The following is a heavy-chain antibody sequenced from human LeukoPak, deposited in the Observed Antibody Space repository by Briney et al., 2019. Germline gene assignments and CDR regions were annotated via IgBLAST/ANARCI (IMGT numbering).Heavy chain of an antibody. V-gene: IGHV4-34*01. CDR3: ARTATVNAVEKQNWFDP. CDR2: INHSGST. CDR1: GGSFSGYY. Sequence: SETLSLTCAVYGGSFSGYYWSWIRQPPGKGLEWIGEINHSGSTNYNPSLKSRVTISVDTSKNQFSLKLSSVTAADTAVYYCARTATVNAVEKQNWFDPWGQGTLVTVSS. D-gene: IGHD4-17*01. J-gene: IGHJ5*02.